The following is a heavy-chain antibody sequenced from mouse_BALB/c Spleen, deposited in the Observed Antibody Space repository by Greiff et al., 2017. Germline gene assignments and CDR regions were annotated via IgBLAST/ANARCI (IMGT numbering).Heavy chain of an antibody. J-gene: IGHJ4*01. CDR2: IYPGDGDT. CDR1: GYTFTSYW. D-gene: IGHD1-2*01. Sequence: VKLQESGAELARPGASVKLSCKASGYTFTSYWMQWVKQRPGQGLEWIGAIYPGDGDTRYTQKFKGKATLTADKSSSTAYMQLSSLASEDSAVYYCARLTTATFYAMDYWGQGTSVTVSS. V-gene: IGHV1-87*01. CDR3: ARLTTATFYAMDY.